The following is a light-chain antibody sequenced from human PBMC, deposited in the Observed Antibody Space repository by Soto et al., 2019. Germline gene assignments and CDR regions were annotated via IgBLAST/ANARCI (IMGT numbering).Light chain of an antibody. J-gene: IGLJ1*01. CDR1: SSDVGSYNL. V-gene: IGLV2-23*01. CDR3: CSYAGSRTYV. CDR2: EGS. Sequence: ALTQPASVSGSPGQSITISCTGTSSDVGSYNLVSWYQHHPGKAPKLMIYEGSKRPSGVSDRFSGSKSGNTASLTISGLQAEDEADYYCCSYAGSRTYVFGTGTKLTVL.